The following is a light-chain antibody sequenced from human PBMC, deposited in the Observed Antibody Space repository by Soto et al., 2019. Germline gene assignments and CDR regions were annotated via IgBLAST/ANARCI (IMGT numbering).Light chain of an antibody. CDR2: DVS. Sequence: QSVLTQPRSVSGSPGQSVTISCTGTSSDVGGYNYVSWYQQHPGKAPKLMIYDVSKRPSGVPDRFSVSKSGNTASLTISGLQAEDEADYYCCSYAGSSFWVFGGGTKVTVL. CDR3: CSYAGSSFWV. J-gene: IGLJ3*02. CDR1: SSDVGGYNY. V-gene: IGLV2-11*01.